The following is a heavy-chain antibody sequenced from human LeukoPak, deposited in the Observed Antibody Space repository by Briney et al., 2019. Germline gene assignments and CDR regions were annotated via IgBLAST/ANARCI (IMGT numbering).Heavy chain of an antibody. J-gene: IGHJ5*02. D-gene: IGHD3-22*01. Sequence: GESLKISSKGSGYSFTSYWIGWGSQMPGKGVEWMGIIYPGGSDTRYSPPFQGQVTISADKSISTAYLQWSSLKASDTAMYYCARAGPSPAITMIVVVPDFNWFDPWGQGTLVTVSS. CDR2: IYPGGSDT. CDR3: ARAGPSPAITMIVVVPDFNWFDP. CDR1: GYSFTSYW. V-gene: IGHV5-51*01.